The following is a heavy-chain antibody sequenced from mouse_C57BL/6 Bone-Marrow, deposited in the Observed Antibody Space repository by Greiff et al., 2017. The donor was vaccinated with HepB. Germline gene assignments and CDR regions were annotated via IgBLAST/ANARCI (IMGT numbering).Heavy chain of an antibody. Sequence: EVKVVESGGDLVKPGGSLKLSCAASGFTFSSYGMSWVRQTPDKRLEWVATISSGGSYTYYPDSVKGRFTISRDNDKNTQYLQMSSLKSEDTSMYYCARHYSNYGVSMDDWGKGTSVTVSS. J-gene: IGHJ4*01. CDR1: GFTFSSYG. CDR2: ISSGGSYT. V-gene: IGHV5-6*01. CDR3: ARHYSNYGVSMDD. D-gene: IGHD2-5*01.